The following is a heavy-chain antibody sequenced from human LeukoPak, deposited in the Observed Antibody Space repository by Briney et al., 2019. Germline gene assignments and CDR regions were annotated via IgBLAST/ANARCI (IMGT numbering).Heavy chain of an antibody. J-gene: IGHJ6*02. CDR1: GYTFTSYG. V-gene: IGHV1-18*01. D-gene: IGHD6-13*01. CDR3: ATISSSWAPINYYYYYYGMDV. CDR2: ISAYNGNT. Sequence: GASVKVSCKASGYTFTSYGISWARQAPGQGLEWMGWISAYNGNTNYAQKLQGRVTMTTDTSTSTAYMELRSLRSDDTAVYYCATISSSWAPINYYYYYYGMDVWGQGTTVTVSS.